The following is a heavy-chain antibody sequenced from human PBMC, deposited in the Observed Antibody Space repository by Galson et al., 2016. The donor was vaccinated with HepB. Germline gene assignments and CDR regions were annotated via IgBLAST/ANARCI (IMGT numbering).Heavy chain of an antibody. CDR3: ARDSIAVPGSVDGMDV. Sequence: QSGAEVTKPGESLKISCKASGYTFTRYYMHWVRQAPGQGLEWMGIINPSDDDTSYAQKFQGRVTMTRDTSTSTVYMELSSLRSEDTAVYYCARDSIAVPGSVDGMDVWGQGTTVTVSS. V-gene: IGHV1-46*01. CDR2: INPSDDDT. CDR1: GYTFTRYY. D-gene: IGHD6-19*01. J-gene: IGHJ6*02.